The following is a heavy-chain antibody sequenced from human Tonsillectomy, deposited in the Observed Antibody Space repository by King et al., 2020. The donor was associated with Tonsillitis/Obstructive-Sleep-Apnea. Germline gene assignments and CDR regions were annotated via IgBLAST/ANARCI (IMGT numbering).Heavy chain of an antibody. CDR3: ARAEVPVVIDS. D-gene: IGHD3-10*01. Sequence: EVKLVESGGGKIQPGGSLRLSCEASGFAVNNYYMNWVRQAPGKGLEWVSVLYSGGSTYYADSVKGRFTVSRDDSRNTLFLQLNSLRLNDTAVYFCARAEVPVVIDSWGQGILVTVSS. CDR2: LYSGGST. V-gene: IGHV3-53*01. J-gene: IGHJ4*02. CDR1: GFAVNNYY.